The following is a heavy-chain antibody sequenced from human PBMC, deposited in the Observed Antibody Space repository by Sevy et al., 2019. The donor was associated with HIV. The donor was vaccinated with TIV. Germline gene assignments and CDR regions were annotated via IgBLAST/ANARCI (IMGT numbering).Heavy chain of an antibody. D-gene: IGHD2-21*02. CDR3: AGERSCGGDCYYFDY. V-gene: IGHV3-20*04. J-gene: IGHJ4*02. CDR1: GLNFDDYG. Sequence: GGSLRLSCAASGLNFDDYGMSWVRQAPGKGLEWVSAINWNGVGTSYADSVKGRFTISRDNAKNSLYVQMNSLGAEDTALYYRAGERSCGGDCYYFDYWGQGTLVTVSS. CDR2: INWNGVGT.